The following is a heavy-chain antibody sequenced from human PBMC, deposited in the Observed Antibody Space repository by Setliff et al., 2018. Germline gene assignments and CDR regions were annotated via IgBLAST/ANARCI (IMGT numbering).Heavy chain of an antibody. V-gene: IGHV4-30-4*08. CDR2: IYYSGST. Sequence: SETLSLTCTVSGGSISSGDYYWSWIRQPPGKGLEWIGYIYYSGSTYYNPSLKSRVTISVDTSKNQSSLKLSSVTAADTAVYYCARGGEGALGIPYYGMDVWGQGTTVTVSS. CDR3: ARGGEGALGIPYYGMDV. J-gene: IGHJ6*02. D-gene: IGHD2-21*01. CDR1: GGSISSGDYY.